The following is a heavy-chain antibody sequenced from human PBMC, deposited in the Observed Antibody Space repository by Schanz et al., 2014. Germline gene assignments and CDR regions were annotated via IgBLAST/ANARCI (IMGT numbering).Heavy chain of an antibody. Sequence: QVQLVQSGPEVKKPGSSVKVSCKASRSTFSSYTISWVRQAPGQGLEWMGIINPSGGSTRYGQKFQGRISVTTDTSTSTVYLELSSLRSDDTAVYYCGRGFSRSYIDFWGQGTLITVSS. V-gene: IGHV1-46*03. J-gene: IGHJ4*02. D-gene: IGHD6-6*01. CDR2: INPSGGST. CDR3: GRGFSRSYIDF. CDR1: RSTFSSYT.